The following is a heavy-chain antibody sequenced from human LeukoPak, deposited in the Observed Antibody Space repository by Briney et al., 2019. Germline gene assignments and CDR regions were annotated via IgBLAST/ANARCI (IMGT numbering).Heavy chain of an antibody. D-gene: IGHD3-22*01. Sequence: GASVRVSCKASGYTFTSYGISWVRQAPGQGLEWMGWINTNTGNPTYAQGFTGRFVFSLDTSVSTAYLQISSLKAEDTAVYYCARDLGWGYYDSSGYYYYWGQGTLVTVSS. CDR3: ARDLGWGYYDSSGYYYY. CDR2: INTNTGNP. V-gene: IGHV7-4-1*02. J-gene: IGHJ4*02. CDR1: GYTFTSYG.